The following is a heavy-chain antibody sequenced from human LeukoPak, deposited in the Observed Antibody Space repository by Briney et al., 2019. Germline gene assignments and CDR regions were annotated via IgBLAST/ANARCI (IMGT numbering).Heavy chain of an antibody. J-gene: IGHJ4*02. Sequence: SETLSLTCTVSGGSISSSSYYWGWIRQPPGKGLEWIGSIYYSGSTYYNPSLKSRVTISVDTSKNQFSLKLSSVTAADTAVYYCARGNGGAAPFDYWGQGTLVTVSS. CDR3: ARGNGGAAPFDY. CDR2: IYYSGST. CDR1: GGSISSSSYY. V-gene: IGHV4-39*07. D-gene: IGHD6-6*01.